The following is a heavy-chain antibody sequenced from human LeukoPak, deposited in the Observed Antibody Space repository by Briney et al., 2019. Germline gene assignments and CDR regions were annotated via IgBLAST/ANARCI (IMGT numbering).Heavy chain of an antibody. V-gene: IGHV4-59*08. CDR2: IYYSGST. D-gene: IGHD3-22*01. CDR3: ARLNRGRYYDSSGYRSGWFDP. Sequence: SETLSLTCTVSGGSISSYYWSWIRQPPGKGLEWIGYIYYSGSTNYNPSLKSRVTISVDTSKNQFSLKLSSVTAADTAVYYCARLNRGRYYDSSGYRSGWFDPWGQGTLVTVSS. J-gene: IGHJ5*02. CDR1: GGSISSYY.